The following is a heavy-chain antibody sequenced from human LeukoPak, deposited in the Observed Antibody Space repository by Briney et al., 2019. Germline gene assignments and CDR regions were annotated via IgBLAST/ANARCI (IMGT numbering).Heavy chain of an antibody. J-gene: IGHJ5*02. Sequence: GGSLRLSCAASGFTFNSYWMSWVRQAPGKGLEWVANIKQDGGEKYYVDSVKGRFTISRDNAKNSLYLQMNSLRAEDTAVYYCARDQRGGSSWYWFDPWGQGTLVTVSS. D-gene: IGHD6-13*01. CDR1: GFTFNSYW. V-gene: IGHV3-7*01. CDR2: IKQDGGEK. CDR3: ARDQRGGSSWYWFDP.